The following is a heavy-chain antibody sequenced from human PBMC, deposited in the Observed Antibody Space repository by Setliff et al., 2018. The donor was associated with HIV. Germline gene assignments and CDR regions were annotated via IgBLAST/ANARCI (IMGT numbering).Heavy chain of an antibody. V-gene: IGHV4-59*08. J-gene: IGHJ4*02. CDR1: GGPISSYY. CDR3: GRQVPVPGVAVTPIDY. CDR2: IFYTGST. Sequence: SETLSLTCTVSGGPISSYYWTWLRQFPGKGLEWIGFIFYTGSTTYNPSLNSRVTILVDTSKNQFSLKLSSVTAADTAVYYCGRQVPVPGVAVTPIDYWGQGTLVTVSS. D-gene: IGHD3-22*01.